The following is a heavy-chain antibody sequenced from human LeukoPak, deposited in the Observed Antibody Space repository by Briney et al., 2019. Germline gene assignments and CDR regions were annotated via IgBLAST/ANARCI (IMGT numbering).Heavy chain of an antibody. Sequence: GGSLRLSCAVSGFTFSTYAMSWVRQAPGKGLEWVSAVRGSGSDTYYADSVEGRFTISRDNSKNTLYLQMNSLRAEDTAIYYCAKTSRRNSAYDSPFDSWGQGTLVTVSS. CDR2: VRGSGSDT. V-gene: IGHV3-23*01. J-gene: IGHJ4*02. D-gene: IGHD5-12*01. CDR1: GFTFSTYA. CDR3: AKTSRRNSAYDSPFDS.